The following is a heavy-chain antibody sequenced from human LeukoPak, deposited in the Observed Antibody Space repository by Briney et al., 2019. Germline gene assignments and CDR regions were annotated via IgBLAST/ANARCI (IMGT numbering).Heavy chain of an antibody. J-gene: IGHJ6*04. V-gene: IGHV1-3*01. Sequence: ASVKVSCKASGYTFTSYAMHWVRQAPGQRLEWMGWINAGNGNTKYSQKFQGRVTITRDTSASTAYMELSSLRSEDTAAYYCARGGAGSGRNYGMDVWGKGTTVTVSS. CDR3: ARGGAGSGRNYGMDV. D-gene: IGHD3-10*01. CDR1: GYTFTSYA. CDR2: INAGNGNT.